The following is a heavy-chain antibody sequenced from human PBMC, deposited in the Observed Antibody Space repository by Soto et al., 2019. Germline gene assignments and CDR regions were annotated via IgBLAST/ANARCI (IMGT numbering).Heavy chain of an antibody. CDR2: IKQDGSEK. Sequence: GGSLRLSCAASGFTFSSYWMSWVRQAPGKGLEWVANIKQDGSEKYYVDSVKGRFTISRDNAKNSLYLQMNSLRAEDTAVYYCAREGGYSGYDYGGSFDYWGQGTLVTVSS. V-gene: IGHV3-7*01. D-gene: IGHD5-12*01. CDR1: GFTFSSYW. J-gene: IGHJ4*02. CDR3: AREGGYSGYDYGGSFDY.